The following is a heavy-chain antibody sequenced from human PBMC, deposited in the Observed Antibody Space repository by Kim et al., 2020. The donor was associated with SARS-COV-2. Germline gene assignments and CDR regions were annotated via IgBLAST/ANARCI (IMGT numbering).Heavy chain of an antibody. J-gene: IGHJ4*02. Sequence: GGSLRLSCAASGFIFSSHDMNWVRQAPGKGLEWVSYISTSSSVIYYEDSVKGRFTISRDDAKTSLYLQMNSLRDDDTPVYYCARFFGSGSPTWNYFDYWGQGTLVTVSS. V-gene: IGHV3-48*02. D-gene: IGHD3-10*01. CDR2: ISTSSSVI. CDR3: ARFFGSGSPTWNYFDY. CDR1: GFIFSSHD.